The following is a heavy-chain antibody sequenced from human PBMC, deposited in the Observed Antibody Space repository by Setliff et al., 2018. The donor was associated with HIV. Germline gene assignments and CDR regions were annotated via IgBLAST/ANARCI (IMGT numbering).Heavy chain of an antibody. CDR2: ISYSGST. J-gene: IGHJ6*03. CDR1: GASISSHY. CDR3: ARAFFFDTSGYRSYYHYMDV. D-gene: IGHD3-22*01. Sequence: SETLSLTCTVSGASISSHYWSWIRQPPGMGLEWIGYISYSGSTNYNPSLKSRVTMSVDTSKNQFSLRLSSVTAADTATYYCARAFFFDTSGYRSYYHYMDVWGKGTTVTVSS. V-gene: IGHV4-59*11.